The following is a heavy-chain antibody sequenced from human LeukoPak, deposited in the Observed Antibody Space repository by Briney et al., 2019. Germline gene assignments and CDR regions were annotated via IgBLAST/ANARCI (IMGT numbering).Heavy chain of an antibody. V-gene: IGHV3-21*01. Sequence: TGGSLRLSCAASGFTFSSYSMNWVRQAPGKGLEWVSSISSSSSYIYYADSVKGRFTISRDNAKNSLYLQMNSLRAEDTAVYYCARESESGSYYDYWGQGTLVTDSS. CDR1: GFTFSSYS. CDR2: ISSSSSYI. D-gene: IGHD1-26*01. J-gene: IGHJ4*02. CDR3: ARESESGSYYDY.